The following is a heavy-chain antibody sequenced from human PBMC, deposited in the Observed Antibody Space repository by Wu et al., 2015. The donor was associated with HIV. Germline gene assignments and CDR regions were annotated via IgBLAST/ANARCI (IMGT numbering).Heavy chain of an antibody. CDR2: INPYSGAR. J-gene: IGHJ5*02. CDR3: AGGYQPDSPVIRFLDWAGRFDP. CDR1: GYTFTDFY. V-gene: IGHV1-2*02. Sequence: QVELVQSGAEVKKPGASVKISCEASGYTFTDFYFHWVRQAPGQGLEWVGWINPYSGARDYAQKFQDRVTMTLDTSIRTTYMELSGLTSDDTAIYYCAGGYQPDSPVIRFLDWAGRFDPVGPGNPGHRLL. D-gene: IGHD3-9*01.